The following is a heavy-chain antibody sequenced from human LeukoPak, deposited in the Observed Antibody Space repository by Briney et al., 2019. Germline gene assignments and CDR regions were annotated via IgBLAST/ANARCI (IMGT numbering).Heavy chain of an antibody. V-gene: IGHV1-18*04. J-gene: IGHJ5*02. CDR2: ISAYNGNT. CDR1: GYTFTSYG. D-gene: IGHD3-10*01. Sequence: GASVKVSCKASGYTFTSYGISWVRQAPGQGLEWMGWISAYNGNTNYAQKLQGRVTMTTDTSTSTAYMELRSLRSDDTAVYYCARASITMVRGDLDPWGQGTLVTVSS. CDR3: ARASITMVRGDLDP.